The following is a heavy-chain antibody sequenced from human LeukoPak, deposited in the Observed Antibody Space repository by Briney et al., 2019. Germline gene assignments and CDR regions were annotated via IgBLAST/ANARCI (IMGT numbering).Heavy chain of an antibody. D-gene: IGHD1-26*01. Sequence: VASVKVSCKASGYTFTSYDKNWVRQATGQGLEWMGWMNTNSGNTGYAQKFQGRVTMTRTTSISTAYIELSSLRSEDAAVYYCARGLKGGSYGLRWFDPWGQGTLVTVSS. J-gene: IGHJ5*02. CDR3: ARGLKGGSYGLRWFDP. V-gene: IGHV1-8*01. CDR1: GYTFTSYD. CDR2: MNTNSGNT.